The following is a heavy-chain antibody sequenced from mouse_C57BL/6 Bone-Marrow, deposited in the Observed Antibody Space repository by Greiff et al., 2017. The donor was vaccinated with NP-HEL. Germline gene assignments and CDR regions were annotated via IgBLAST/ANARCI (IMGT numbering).Heavy chain of an antibody. V-gene: IGHV1-53*01. D-gene: IGHD3-3*01. CDR3: ARDQLTQYFDV. Sequence: QVQLQQPGTELVKPGASVKLSCKASGYTFTSYWMHWVKQRPGQGLEWIGNINPSNGGTNYNEKLKSKATLTVDKSSGTAYMQLSSLTSEDSAVYYCARDQLTQYFDVWGTGTTVTVSS. CDR1: GYTFTSYW. CDR2: INPSNGGT. J-gene: IGHJ1*03.